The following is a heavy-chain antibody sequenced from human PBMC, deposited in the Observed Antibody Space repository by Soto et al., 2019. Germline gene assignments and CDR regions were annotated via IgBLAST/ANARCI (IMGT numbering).Heavy chain of an antibody. D-gene: IGHD1-26*01. Sequence: GASVKVSCKASGYTFTSYYMHWVRQAPGQGLEWMGIINPSGGSTSYAQKFQGRVTMTRDTSTSTVYMELSSLRSEDTAVYYCARDGPSENSGSYRRPDAFDIWGQGTMVTVS. CDR1: GYTFTSYY. CDR2: INPSGGST. J-gene: IGHJ3*02. CDR3: ARDGPSENSGSYRRPDAFDI. V-gene: IGHV1-46*01.